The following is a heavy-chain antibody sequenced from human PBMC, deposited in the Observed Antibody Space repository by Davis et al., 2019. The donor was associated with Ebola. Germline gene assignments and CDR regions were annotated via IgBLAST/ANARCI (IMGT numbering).Heavy chain of an antibody. D-gene: IGHD3-10*01. CDR3: ARGGLLWFGEDPTRYYYGMDV. J-gene: IGHJ6*02. Sequence: ASVKVSCKASGYTFTGYYMHWVRQAPGQGLEWMGWINPNSGGTNYAQKFQGWVTMTRATSISTAYMALSRLRSDDTAVDYCARGGLLWFGEDPTRYYYGMDVWGQGTTVTVSS. CDR1: GYTFTGYY. V-gene: IGHV1-2*04. CDR2: INPNSGGT.